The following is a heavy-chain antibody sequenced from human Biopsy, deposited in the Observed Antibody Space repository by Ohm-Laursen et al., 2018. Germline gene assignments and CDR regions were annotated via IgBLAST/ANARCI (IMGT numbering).Heavy chain of an antibody. J-gene: IGHJ4*02. CDR2: IIPMFGTA. Sequence: ESSVKVSCKASGGTFINYAISWVRQAPGQGLEWMGGIIPMFGTANYAQMFQGRVTISADESTSTFYMELSSLTTEDTAIYYCARGPHSGSHSCFDYWGRGTLVTVSS. CDR1: GGTFINYA. V-gene: IGHV1-69*01. CDR3: ARGPHSGSHSCFDY. D-gene: IGHD1-26*01.